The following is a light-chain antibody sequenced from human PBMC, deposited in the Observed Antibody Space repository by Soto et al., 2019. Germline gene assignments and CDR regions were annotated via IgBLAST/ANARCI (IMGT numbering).Light chain of an antibody. Sequence: EIVLTQSPGTLSLSPGERATLSCRASQSVSSSYLAWYQQKPGQAPRLLIYGASSRATGIPDRFSGSGSGTDFTLTISRLEAEDFAVYYCQQYGSSPSLTFGGGTKVKIK. CDR3: QQYGSSPSLT. V-gene: IGKV3-20*01. CDR1: QSVSSSY. J-gene: IGKJ4*01. CDR2: GAS.